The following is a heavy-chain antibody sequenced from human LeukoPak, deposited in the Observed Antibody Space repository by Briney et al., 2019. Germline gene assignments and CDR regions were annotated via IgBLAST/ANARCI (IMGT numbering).Heavy chain of an antibody. Sequence: ASVKVSCTASGGTFSSYAISWVRQAPGQGLEWMGGIIPIFGTANYAQKFQGRVTITADESTSTAYMELSSLRSEDTAVYYCARVSSWNYYYYGMDVWGQGTTVTVSS. CDR1: GGTFSSYA. V-gene: IGHV1-69*13. CDR3: ARVSSWNYYYYGMDV. J-gene: IGHJ6*02. CDR2: IIPIFGTA. D-gene: IGHD6-13*01.